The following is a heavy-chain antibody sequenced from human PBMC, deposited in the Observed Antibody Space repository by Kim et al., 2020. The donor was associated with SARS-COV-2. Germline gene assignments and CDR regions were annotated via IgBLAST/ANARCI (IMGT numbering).Heavy chain of an antibody. CDR2: ISWNGGTT. Sequence: GGSLRLSCAASEFTFDDYTIHWVRQAPGKGLEWVSLISWNGGTTYYADSVKGRFTISRDNSKNSLYLQMDSLRTEDTALYYCAKDIGLYGGDSGFDAFDFWGQGTMVTVSS. V-gene: IGHV3-43*01. CDR3: AKDIGLYGGDSGFDAFDF. J-gene: IGHJ3*01. CDR1: EFTFDDYT. D-gene: IGHD2-21*01.